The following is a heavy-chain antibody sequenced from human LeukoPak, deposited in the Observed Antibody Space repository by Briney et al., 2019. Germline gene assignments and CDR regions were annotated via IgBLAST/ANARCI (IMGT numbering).Heavy chain of an antibody. CDR3: GRDTATALDY. Sequence: GGSVRLSCAASGFTLNDHYMDWVRQAPGKGLEWVGRIKNKRGSYTADYAASVKGRFTISRDDSQNSLYLQMNSLKTEDTAVYYCGRDTATALDYWGQGTLVTVSS. CDR2: IKNKRGSYTA. CDR1: GFTLNDHY. V-gene: IGHV3-72*01. J-gene: IGHJ4*02. D-gene: IGHD2-21*02.